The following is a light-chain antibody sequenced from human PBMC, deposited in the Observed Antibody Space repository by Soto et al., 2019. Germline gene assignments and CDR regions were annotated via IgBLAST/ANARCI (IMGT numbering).Light chain of an antibody. CDR3: ATWHDSFYV. CDR1: TSDIGTNA. CDR2: TNN. Sequence: QSVLTQPPSASGTPGQRVTVSCSGRTSDIGTNAVNWFQHLPGTAPRLLIYTNNQRPSGVPDRFSGAKSGTSASLAISVLQSEDEATYYCATWHDSFYVFGTGTKVTVL. V-gene: IGLV1-44*01. J-gene: IGLJ1*01.